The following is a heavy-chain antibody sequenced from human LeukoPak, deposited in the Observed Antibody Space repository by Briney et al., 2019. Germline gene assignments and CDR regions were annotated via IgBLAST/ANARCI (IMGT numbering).Heavy chain of an antibody. CDR2: IIPIFGTA. CDR1: GGTFISYA. V-gene: IGHV1-69*13. D-gene: IGHD3-9*01. Sequence: ASVKVSCKASGGTFISYAISWVRQAPGQGLEWMGGIIPIFGTANYAQKFQGRVTITADESTSTAYMELSSLRSEDTAVYYCAITYSYYDILTGSLFYWGQETLVTVSS. CDR3: AITYSYYDILTGSLFY. J-gene: IGHJ4*02.